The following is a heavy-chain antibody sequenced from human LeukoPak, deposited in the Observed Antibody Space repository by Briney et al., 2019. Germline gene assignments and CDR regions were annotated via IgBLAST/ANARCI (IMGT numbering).Heavy chain of an antibody. CDR1: GFTVSTSA. CDR3: AKDFSGWSLLGYYYMDV. Sequence: PGGSLRLSCAAAGFTVSTSAMSWVRQAPGKGLEWVSGISGSGGSTYYADSVKGRFTISRDNSKNTLYLQMNSLRAEDTAVYYCAKDFSGWSLLGYYYMDVWGKGTTVTISS. J-gene: IGHJ6*03. CDR2: ISGSGGST. D-gene: IGHD6-19*01. V-gene: IGHV3-23*01.